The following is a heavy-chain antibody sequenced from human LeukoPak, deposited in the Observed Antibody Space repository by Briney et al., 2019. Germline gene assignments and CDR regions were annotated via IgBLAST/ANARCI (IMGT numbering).Heavy chain of an antibody. J-gene: IGHJ6*03. CDR3: AREATLVVMDV. V-gene: IGHV3-21*01. CDR1: GFTFSSYE. D-gene: IGHD6-6*01. CDR2: ISSSSSYI. Sequence: GGSLRLSCAASGFTFSSYEMNWVRQAPGKGLEWVSSISSSSSYIYYADSVKGRFTISRDNAKNSLYLQMNSLRAEDTAVYYCAREATLVVMDVWGKGTTVTVSS.